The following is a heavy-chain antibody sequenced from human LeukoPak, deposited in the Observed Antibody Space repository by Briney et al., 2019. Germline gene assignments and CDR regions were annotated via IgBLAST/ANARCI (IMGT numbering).Heavy chain of an antibody. CDR3: AKKSPYWYFDL. CDR2: ISTDGTST. V-gene: IGHV3-74*01. J-gene: IGHJ2*01. CDR1: GFTFSSYW. Sequence: GGSPRLSCAASGFTFSSYWMHWVRQAPGEGLVWVSRISTDGTSTSYADSVKGRFTISRDNAKNSLYLQMNSLRAEDTALYYCAKKSPYWYFDLWGRGTLVTVSS.